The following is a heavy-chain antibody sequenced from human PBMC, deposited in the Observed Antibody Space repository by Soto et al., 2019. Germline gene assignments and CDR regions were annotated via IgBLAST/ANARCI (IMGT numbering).Heavy chain of an antibody. D-gene: IGHD6-19*01. J-gene: IGHJ4*02. Sequence: QVQLQQWGGGLLKPSETLSLTCAVYGGSFSGYYWSWIRQPPGKGLEWIGEINHSGSTNYNPSLKSRVTISVDTSKNQFSLKLSSVTAADTAVYYCARGWSGWRVWLDYWGQGTLVTVSS. V-gene: IGHV4-34*01. CDR2: INHSGST. CDR1: GGSFSGYY. CDR3: ARGWSGWRVWLDY.